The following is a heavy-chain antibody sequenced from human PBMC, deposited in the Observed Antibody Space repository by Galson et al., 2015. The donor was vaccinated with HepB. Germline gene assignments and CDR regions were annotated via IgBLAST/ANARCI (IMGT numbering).Heavy chain of an antibody. CDR1: GFTFSSYE. V-gene: IGHV3-53*01. Sequence: SPRLSCAASGFTFSSYEMIWVRQAPGKGLEWVSVIYSGGSTYYADSVKGRFTISRDNSKNTLYLQMNSLRAEDTAVYYCARNRGSGYSYGNYYFDYWGQGTLVTVSS. D-gene: IGHD5-18*01. CDR2: IYSGGST. CDR3: ARNRGSGYSYGNYYFDY. J-gene: IGHJ4*02.